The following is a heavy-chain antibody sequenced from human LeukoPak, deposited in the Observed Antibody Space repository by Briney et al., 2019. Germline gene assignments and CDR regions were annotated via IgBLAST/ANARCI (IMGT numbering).Heavy chain of an antibody. Sequence: PSETLSLTCSVSGDSVTSYYWSWIRQPPGKGLEWIGYIYYGESTNYNPSLKSRVTISVDMSKNQFSLKLNSVTAADTAVYYCARNLRYFDWLPLYAFDIWGPGTMVTVSS. D-gene: IGHD3-9*01. CDR3: ARNLRYFDWLPLYAFDI. V-gene: IGHV4-59*02. CDR2: IYYGEST. J-gene: IGHJ3*02. CDR1: GDSVTSYY.